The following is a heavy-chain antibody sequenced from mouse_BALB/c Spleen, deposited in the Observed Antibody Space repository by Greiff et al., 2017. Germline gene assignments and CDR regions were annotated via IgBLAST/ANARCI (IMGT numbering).Heavy chain of an antibody. CDR1: GFNFKDYY. Sequence: EVKLMESGAELVRSGASVKLSCTASGFNFKDYYMHWVKQRPEQGLEWIGWIDPENGDTEYAPKFQGQATMTADTSSNTAYLQLSSLTSEDTAVYYCNAPTGNPYAMDYWGQGTSVTVSS. CDR2: IDPENGDT. J-gene: IGHJ4*01. D-gene: IGHD2-1*01. CDR3: NAPTGNPYAMDY. V-gene: IGHV14-4*02.